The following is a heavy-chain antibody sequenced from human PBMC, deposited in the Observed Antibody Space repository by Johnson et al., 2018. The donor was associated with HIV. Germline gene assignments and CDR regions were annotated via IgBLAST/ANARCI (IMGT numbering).Heavy chain of an antibody. CDR2: ISTSGGGI. CDR1: GFTFTDYY. V-gene: IGHV3-11*04. J-gene: IGHJ3*02. CDR3: ARVRYSSCWPIYAFDI. D-gene: IGHD6-19*01. Sequence: QVQLVESGGSLVKPGGSMRLSCAASGFTFTDYYMTWIRQAPGNGLEWVSHISTSGGGIYYADSVKGRFTISRDNARNALYLQMNSLRAEDTAGYYCARVRYSSCWPIYAFDIWGQGTMVTVSS.